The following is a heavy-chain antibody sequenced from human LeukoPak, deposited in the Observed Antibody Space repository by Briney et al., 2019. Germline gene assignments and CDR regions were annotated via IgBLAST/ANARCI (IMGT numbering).Heavy chain of an antibody. D-gene: IGHD2-2*01. CDR3: AKEKYCTSTSCGALFY. V-gene: IGHV3-23*01. CDR2: ISGSGGST. Sequence: QPGGSLRLSCAASGFTFSSYAMSWVRQAPGKGLEWVSAISGSGGSTYYADSVKGRFTISRDNSKNTLYLQMNSLRAEDTAVYYCAKEKYCTSTSCGALFYWGQGTLVTVSS. CDR1: GFTFSSYA. J-gene: IGHJ4*02.